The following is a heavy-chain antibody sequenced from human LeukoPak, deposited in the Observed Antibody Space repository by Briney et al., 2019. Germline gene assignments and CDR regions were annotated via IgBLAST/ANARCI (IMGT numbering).Heavy chain of an antibody. D-gene: IGHD3-10*01. CDR2: ISWHSGSI. V-gene: IGHV3-9*01. CDR1: GFTFNDCA. Sequence: GGSLRLSCAASGFTFNDCAMHWVRQAPGKGLEWVSGISWHSGSIAYADSVKGRFAISRDNAKNSLYLQMNSLAAEDTALYYCAKDLGGSAQNPEYWGQGTLVTVSS. CDR3: AKDLGGSAQNPEY. J-gene: IGHJ4*02.